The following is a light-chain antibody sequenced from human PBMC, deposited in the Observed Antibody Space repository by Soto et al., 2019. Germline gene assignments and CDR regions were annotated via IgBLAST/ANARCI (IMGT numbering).Light chain of an antibody. CDR1: SSNIGARYD. CDR3: QSYDSSLSGSV. CDR2: GNN. Sequence: QSVLTQPPSVSGAPGQRVTISCTGSSSNIGARYDVHWYQPLPGTAPKLLIYGNNNRPSGVPDRFSGSKSGTSASLAITGLQAEYEADYYCQSYDSSLSGSVFGGGTKVTVL. V-gene: IGLV1-40*01. J-gene: IGLJ2*01.